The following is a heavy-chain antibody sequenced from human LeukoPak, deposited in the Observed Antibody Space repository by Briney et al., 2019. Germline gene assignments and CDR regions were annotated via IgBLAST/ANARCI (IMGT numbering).Heavy chain of an antibody. Sequence: GGSLRLSCAASGVTVSSTYMSWVRQAPGQGLEWVSVIYGGSSTYNADSVKGRFTISRDNSKNTLYLQMNSLRAEDTAVYYCAKNKQWLFDYWGQGSLVTVSS. CDR2: IYGGSST. D-gene: IGHD6-19*01. J-gene: IGHJ4*02. V-gene: IGHV3-66*01. CDR3: AKNKQWLFDY. CDR1: GVTVSSTY.